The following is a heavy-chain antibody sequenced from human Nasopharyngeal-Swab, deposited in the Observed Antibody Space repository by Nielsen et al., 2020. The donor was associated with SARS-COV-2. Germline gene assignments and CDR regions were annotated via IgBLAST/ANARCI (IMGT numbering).Heavy chain of an antibody. D-gene: IGHD3-10*01. CDR1: GGSINSDY. CDR3: ARDGVRGVINWFDP. Sequence: SCNVSGGSINSDYWSWIRQPAGKGLEWIGYIYYSGSTNYNPSLKSRVTISVDTSKNQFSLKLSSVTAADTAVYYCARDGVRGVINWFDPWGQGTLVTVSS. J-gene: IGHJ5*02. CDR2: IYYSGST. V-gene: IGHV4-59*01.